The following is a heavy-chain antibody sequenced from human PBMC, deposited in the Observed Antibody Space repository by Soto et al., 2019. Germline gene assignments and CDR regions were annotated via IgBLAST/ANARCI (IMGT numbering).Heavy chain of an antibody. J-gene: IGHJ6*02. V-gene: IGHV5-51*01. Sequence: GESLKISCKGSGYSFTSYWIGWVRQMPGKGLEWMGIIYPGDSDTRYSPSFQGQVTISADKSISTAYLQWSSLKASDTAMYYCARLPLGYCISTSCYRYYYYGMDVWGQGTTVTVSS. D-gene: IGHD2-2*01. CDR1: GYSFTSYW. CDR3: ARLPLGYCISTSCYRYYYYGMDV. CDR2: IYPGDSDT.